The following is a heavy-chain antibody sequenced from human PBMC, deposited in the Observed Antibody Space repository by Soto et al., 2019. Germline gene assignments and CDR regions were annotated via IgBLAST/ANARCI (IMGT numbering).Heavy chain of an antibody. CDR3: ARGQITMVRGVLGY. V-gene: IGHV3-30-3*01. CDR1: GFTFSSYA. Sequence: QVQLVESGGGVAQPGRSLRLSCAASGFTFSSYAMHWVRQAPGKGLEWVAVISYDGSNKYYADSVKGRFTISRDNSKNTLYLQMNSLRAEDTAVYYCARGQITMVRGVLGYWGQGTLVTVSS. J-gene: IGHJ4*02. CDR2: ISYDGSNK. D-gene: IGHD3-10*01.